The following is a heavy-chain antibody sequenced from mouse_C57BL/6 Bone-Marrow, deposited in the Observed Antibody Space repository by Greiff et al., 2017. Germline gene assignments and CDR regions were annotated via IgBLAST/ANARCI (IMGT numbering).Heavy chain of an antibody. CDR2: IDPSDSYT. Sequence: QVQLQQSGAELVMPGASVKLSCKASGYTFTSYWMHWVKQRPGQGLEWIGEIDPSDSYTNYNQKFKGKSTLTVDKSSSTAYMQLSSLTSEDSAGYYCAREGGWLPYYAMDYWGQGTSVTVSS. V-gene: IGHV1-69*01. J-gene: IGHJ4*01. D-gene: IGHD2-3*01. CDR1: GYTFTSYW. CDR3: AREGGWLPYYAMDY.